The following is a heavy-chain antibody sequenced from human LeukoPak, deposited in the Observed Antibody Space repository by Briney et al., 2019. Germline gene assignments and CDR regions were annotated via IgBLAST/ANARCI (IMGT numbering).Heavy chain of an antibody. Sequence: ASVKVSCKASGYTFTSYGISWVRQAPGQGLEWMGWISAYNGNTNYAQKLQGRVTMTTDTSTSTAYMELRSLRPDDTAVYYCARGRSIAVAGDAFDIWGQGTMVTVSS. J-gene: IGHJ3*02. V-gene: IGHV1-18*01. CDR1: GYTFTSYG. D-gene: IGHD6-19*01. CDR2: ISAYNGNT. CDR3: ARGRSIAVAGDAFDI.